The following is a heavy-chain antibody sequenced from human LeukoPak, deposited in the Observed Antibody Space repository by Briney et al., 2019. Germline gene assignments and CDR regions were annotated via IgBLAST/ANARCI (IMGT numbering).Heavy chain of an antibody. CDR1: GFTFSSYG. V-gene: IGHV3-23*01. D-gene: IGHD5-12*01. CDR2: ISGSGGST. Sequence: PGGSLRLSCAASGFTFSSYGMSWVRQAPGKGLEWVSAISGSGGSTYYADSVKGRFTISRDNSKNTLYLQMNSLRAEDTAVYYCAKDLHKWLRLGNFDYWGQGTLVTVSS. CDR3: AKDLHKWLRLGNFDY. J-gene: IGHJ4*02.